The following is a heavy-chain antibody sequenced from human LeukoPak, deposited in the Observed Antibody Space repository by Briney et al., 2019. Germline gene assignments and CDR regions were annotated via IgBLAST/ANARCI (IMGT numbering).Heavy chain of an antibody. Sequence: GGSLRLSCAASGFTFTTYWMHWVRQAPGKGLVWVSHINSDGSITSYADSVKGRFTISRDNAKDTLYLQMNSLRAEDTAVYYCARDAVDTANAVWGQGTTVTVSS. D-gene: IGHD5-18*01. CDR2: INSDGSIT. CDR3: ARDAVDTANAV. CDR1: GFTFTTYW. J-gene: IGHJ6*02. V-gene: IGHV3-74*01.